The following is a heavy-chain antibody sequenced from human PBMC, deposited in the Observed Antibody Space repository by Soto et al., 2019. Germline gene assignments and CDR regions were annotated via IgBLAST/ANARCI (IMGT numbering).Heavy chain of an antibody. CDR3: ARDPGDSSGYCLDY. Sequence: QVQLVESGGGVVQPGRSLRLSCAASGFTFSSYGMHWVRQAPGKGLAWVAVIWYDGSNKYYADSVKGRFTISRDNSKKTLYLQMNSLTAEDTAVYYCARDPGDSSGYCLDYWGQGNLVTVSS. D-gene: IGHD3-22*01. CDR1: GFTFSSYG. V-gene: IGHV3-33*01. J-gene: IGHJ4*02. CDR2: IWYDGSNK.